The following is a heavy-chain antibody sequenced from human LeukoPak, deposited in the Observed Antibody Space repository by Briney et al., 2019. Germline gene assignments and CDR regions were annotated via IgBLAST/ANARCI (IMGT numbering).Heavy chain of an antibody. CDR1: GGSISSYY. V-gene: IGHV4-59*08. J-gene: IGHJ3*02. D-gene: IGHD5-12*01. Sequence: SETLSLTCTVSGGSISSYYWSWIRQPPGKGLEWIGYIYYSGSTNYNPSLKSRVTISVDTSKNQFSLKLSSVAAADTAVYYCARRASGYFGAFDIWGQGTMVTVSS. CDR3: ARRASGYFGAFDI. CDR2: IYYSGST.